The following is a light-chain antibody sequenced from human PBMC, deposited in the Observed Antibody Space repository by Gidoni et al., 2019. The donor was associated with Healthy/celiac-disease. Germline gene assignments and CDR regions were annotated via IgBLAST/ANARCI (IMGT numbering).Light chain of an antibody. CDR2: GAS. V-gene: IGKV3-20*01. J-gene: IGKJ1*01. CDR1: QSVSSSY. Sequence: EIVLTPSPAPLSLSPGERATLSCRASQSVSSSYLAWYQQKPGQAPRLLIYGASSRATGIPDRFSGSGSGTDFTLLLSRLEPEDFAVYYCQQYGSSPTWTFGQGTKVEIK. CDR3: QQYGSSPTWT.